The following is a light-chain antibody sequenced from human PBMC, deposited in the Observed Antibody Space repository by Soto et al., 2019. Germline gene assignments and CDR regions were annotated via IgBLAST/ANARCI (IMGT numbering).Light chain of an antibody. V-gene: IGLV4-69*01. J-gene: IGLJ3*02. Sequence: QLVLTQSPSASASLGASVKLTCTLSSGHSSHAIAWYQQRPEKGPRYLMKLNSDGSHSKGDGIPDRFSGSSSGAERYLTISSLQSEDEADYYCQTWGTGIRVFGGGTKVTVL. CDR2: LNSDGSH. CDR1: SGHSSHA. CDR3: QTWGTGIRV.